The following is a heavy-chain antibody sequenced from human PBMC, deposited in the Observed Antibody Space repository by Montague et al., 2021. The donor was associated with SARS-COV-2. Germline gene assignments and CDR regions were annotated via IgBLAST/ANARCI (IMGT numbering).Heavy chain of an antibody. CDR3: ARDRFDFGAGRQGTIDF. D-gene: IGHD3-10*01. J-gene: IGHJ4*02. CDR1: GDSITNHY. CDR2: MHITGKT. V-gene: IGHV4-4*07. Sequence: SETLSLTCSVSGDSITNHYWSWIRQPAGKGLEWIGRMHITGKTNFSSFFSSRLTMSADTSKNQFSLKLTSVTAADTAIYFCARDRFDFGAGRQGTIDFWGQGTLVTVSS.